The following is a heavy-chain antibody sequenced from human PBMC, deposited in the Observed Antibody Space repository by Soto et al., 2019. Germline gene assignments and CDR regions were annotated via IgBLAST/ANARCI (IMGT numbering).Heavy chain of an antibody. CDR3: ARDWNVVVPAAMDYYYYGMDV. V-gene: IGHV3-66*01. CDR2: IYSGGST. CDR1: GFTVSSTY. D-gene: IGHD2-2*01. Sequence: PGGSLRLSCAASGFTVSSTYMSWVRQATGKGLEWVSVIYSGGSTYYADSVKGRFTISRHNSKNTLYLQMNSLRAEDTAVYYCARDWNVVVPAAMDYYYYGMDVWGQGTTVTVSS. J-gene: IGHJ6*02.